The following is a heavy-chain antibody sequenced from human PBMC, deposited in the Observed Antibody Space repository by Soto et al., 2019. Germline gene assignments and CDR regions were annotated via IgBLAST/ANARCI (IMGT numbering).Heavy chain of an antibody. Sequence: LKISCKGSGYSFTSYWIGWVRQMPGKGLEWMGIIYPGDSDTRYSPSFQGQVTISADKSISTAYLQWSSLKASDTAMYYCARHGLRRQLVPQVGYYYYGMDVWGQGTTVTVSS. J-gene: IGHJ6*02. V-gene: IGHV5-51*01. CDR2: IYPGDSDT. CDR1: GYSFTSYW. D-gene: IGHD6-6*01. CDR3: ARHGLRRQLVPQVGYYYYGMDV.